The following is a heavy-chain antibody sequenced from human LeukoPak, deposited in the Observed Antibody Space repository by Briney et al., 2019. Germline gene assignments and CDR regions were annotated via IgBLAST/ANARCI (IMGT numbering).Heavy chain of an antibody. J-gene: IGHJ6*02. CDR1: GFIFSSFA. D-gene: IGHD3-10*01. V-gene: IGHV3-30*04. CDR3: AKVIVYYGSGSYYTPYYYGMDV. Sequence: GGSLRLSCSASGFIFSSFAMHWVRQAPGKGLEWVAVISYDGSNKYYADSVKGRFTISRDNSKNTLYLQMNSLRAEDTAVYYCAKVIVYYGSGSYYTPYYYGMDVWDQGTTVTVSS. CDR2: ISYDGSNK.